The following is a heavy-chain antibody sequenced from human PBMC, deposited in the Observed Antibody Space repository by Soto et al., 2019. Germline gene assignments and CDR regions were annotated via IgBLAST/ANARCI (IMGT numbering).Heavy chain of an antibody. Sequence: PGGSLRLSCAASGLTFSSYAMSWVRQAPGKGLEWLSRIKGDASTTNYADSVMGRFTVSRDNARNTVYLQMNSLRAEDTAIYYCARGGRDYYYVDVWGKGITVTVSS. CDR3: ARGGRDYYYVDV. CDR1: GLTFSSYA. CDR2: IKGDASTT. J-gene: IGHJ6*03. V-gene: IGHV3-74*01.